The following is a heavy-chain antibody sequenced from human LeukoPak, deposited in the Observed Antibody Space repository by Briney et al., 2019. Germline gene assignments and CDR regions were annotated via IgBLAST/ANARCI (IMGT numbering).Heavy chain of an antibody. CDR1: GFTFSGYW. D-gene: IGHD1-1*01. CDR2: IHSDGSST. J-gene: IGHJ3*02. V-gene: IGHV3-74*01. CDR3: ARGNAHAFDI. Sequence: GSLRLSCAASGFTFSGYWMHWVRQAPGKGLVWVSRIHSDGSSTTSADSVKGRFTISRDNAENTLYLQMNSLRAEDTAVYFCARGNAHAFDIWGQGTMVTVSS.